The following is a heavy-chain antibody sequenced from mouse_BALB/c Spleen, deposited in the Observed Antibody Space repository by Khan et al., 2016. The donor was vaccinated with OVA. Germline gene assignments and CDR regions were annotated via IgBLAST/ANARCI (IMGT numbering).Heavy chain of an antibody. V-gene: IGHV3-2*02. D-gene: IGHD2-10*02. CDR1: GYSITSDYA. J-gene: IGHJ2*01. CDR3: ARVYEGDFDY. Sequence: EVQLQESGPGLVKPSQSLSLTCTVTGYSITSDYAWNWIRQSPGNKLEWMGFISYSGNTNYNPSLKSRTSITRDTSTNQFFLQLNSLTTEDTATCYRARVYEGDFDYWGQGTTLTVSS. CDR2: ISYSGNT.